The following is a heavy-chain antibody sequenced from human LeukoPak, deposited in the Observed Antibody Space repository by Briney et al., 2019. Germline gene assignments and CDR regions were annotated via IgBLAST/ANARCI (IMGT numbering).Heavy chain of an antibody. CDR2: IDRDGAT. Sequence: GGSLRLSCIASGFTVSVNCMSGVRQATGKGLEWVSVIDRDGATYYSDSEKGRFIISRDNSKNTLYLQMSSLRAEDTAVYYCARERIYFGSGQDLSDARLFYYYDLDVWGQGTTLSVSS. CDR3: ARERIYFGSGQDLSDARLFYYYDLDV. D-gene: IGHD3-10*01. V-gene: IGHV3-53*01. J-gene: IGHJ6*02. CDR1: GFTVSVNC.